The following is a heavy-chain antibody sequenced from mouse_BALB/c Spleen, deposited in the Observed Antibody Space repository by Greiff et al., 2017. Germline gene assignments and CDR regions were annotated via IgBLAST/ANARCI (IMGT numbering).Heavy chain of an antibody. V-gene: IGHV5-9-4*01. CDR1: GFTFSSYA. D-gene: IGHD2-4*01. CDR2: ISSGGSYT. J-gene: IGHJ4*01. Sequence: EVKLVESGGGLVKPGGSLKLSCAASGFTFSSYAMSWVRQSPEKRLEWVAEISSGGSYTYYPDTVTGRFTISRDNAKNTLYLEMSSLRSEDTAMYYCARDLYYDYDEGGYYAMDYWGQGTSVTVSS. CDR3: ARDLYYDYDEGGYYAMDY.